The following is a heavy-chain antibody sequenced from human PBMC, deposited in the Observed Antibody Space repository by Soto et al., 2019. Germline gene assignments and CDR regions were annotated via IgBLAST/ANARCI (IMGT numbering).Heavy chain of an antibody. Sequence: ASVKVSCKASGYTFTSYGISWVRQAPGQGLEWMEWISAYNGNTNYAQKLQGRVTMTTDTSTSTAYMELRSLRSDDTAVYHCASDGVRGYCSGGSCSHAFDIWGQGTMVTVSS. CDR2: ISAYNGNT. D-gene: IGHD2-15*01. J-gene: IGHJ3*02. V-gene: IGHV1-18*01. CDR1: GYTFTSYG. CDR3: ASDGVRGYCSGGSCSHAFDI.